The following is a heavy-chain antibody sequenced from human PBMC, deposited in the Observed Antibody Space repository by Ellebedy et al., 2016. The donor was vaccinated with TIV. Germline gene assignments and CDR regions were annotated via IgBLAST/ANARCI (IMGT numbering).Heavy chain of an antibody. CDR2: INPTGGST. CDR1: GYTFTSYY. CDR3: GRVLGSYGWFDP. D-gene: IGHD3-16*01. V-gene: IGHV1-46*01. J-gene: IGHJ5*02. Sequence: AASVKVSCKASGYTFTSYYIHWVRQAPGQGLEWLGIINPTGGSTNYEQKFQGRVSMTRDTSTSTVYMELSSLRSEDTAAYYCGRVLGSYGWFDPWGQGTLVTVSS.